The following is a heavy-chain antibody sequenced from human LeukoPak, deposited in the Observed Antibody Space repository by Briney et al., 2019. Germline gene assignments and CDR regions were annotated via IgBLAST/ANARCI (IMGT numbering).Heavy chain of an antibody. CDR3: ATIRLGGWELPKH. CDR1: GFTFSSYS. J-gene: IGHJ4*02. V-gene: IGHV3-21*01. Sequence: GGSLRLSCAASGFTFSSYSMNWVRQAPGKGLEWVSSISSSSSYIYYADSVKGRFTISRDNAKNSLYLQMNSLRAEDTAVYYCATIRLGGWELPKHWGQGTLVTVSS. CDR2: ISSSSSYI. D-gene: IGHD1-26*01.